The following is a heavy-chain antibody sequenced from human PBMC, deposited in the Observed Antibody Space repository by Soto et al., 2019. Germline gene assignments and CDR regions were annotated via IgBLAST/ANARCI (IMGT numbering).Heavy chain of an antibody. CDR1: GYAFSNNF. CDR2: INPTTGLT. J-gene: IGHJ1*01. CDR3: ARGWNDFPH. V-gene: IGHV1-46*01. Sequence: QVQLVQSGAEVKKPGASVKVSCMASGYAFSNNFMHWVRQAPAQGLEWMGVINPTTGLTSNAQKFQGRITMTSDTSSSTAYMELSSLRSEDTAVYYCARGWNDFPHWGQGTLVTVSS. D-gene: IGHD1-1*01.